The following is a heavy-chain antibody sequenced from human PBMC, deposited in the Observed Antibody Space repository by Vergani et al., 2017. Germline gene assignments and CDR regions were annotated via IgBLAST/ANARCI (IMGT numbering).Heavy chain of an antibody. CDR1: GFTFDDYA. V-gene: IGHV3-9*01. J-gene: IGHJ4*02. Sequence: EVQLVESGGGLVQPGRSLRLSCAASGFTFDDYAMHWVRQAPGKGLEWVSGISWNSGSIGYADSVKGRFTISRDNAKNSLYLQMNSLRAEDTALYYRAKDGGSIVRGVTPLDYWGQGTLVTVSS. CDR3: AKDGGSIVRGVTPLDY. CDR2: ISWNSGSI. D-gene: IGHD3-10*01.